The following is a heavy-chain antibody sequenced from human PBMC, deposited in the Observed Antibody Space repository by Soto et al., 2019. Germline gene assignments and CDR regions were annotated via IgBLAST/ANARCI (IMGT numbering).Heavy chain of an antibody. Sequence: GGSLRLSCSASGFTFSSYAMHWVRQAPGKGLEYVSAISSNGGSTYYADSVKGRFTISRDNSKNTLYLQMSSLRSEDTAVYYCARSRITMIVVVNPFDYWGQGTLVTVSS. CDR2: ISSNGGST. J-gene: IGHJ4*02. V-gene: IGHV3-64*04. D-gene: IGHD3-22*01. CDR3: ARSRITMIVVVNPFDY. CDR1: GFTFSSYA.